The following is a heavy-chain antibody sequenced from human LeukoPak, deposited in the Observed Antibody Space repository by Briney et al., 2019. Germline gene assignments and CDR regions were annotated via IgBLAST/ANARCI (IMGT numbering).Heavy chain of an antibody. CDR2: ISGSGATR. D-gene: IGHD6-13*01. CDR1: GFTFSNYE. Sequence: GGSLRLSCAASGFTFSNYEMNWVRQAPGKGLEWIAHISGSGATRYYADSVKGRFTISRDNAKNSVYLQMNSLRAEDTAVYSCARGGHFSSYREYFHNWGQGTLVSVPS. V-gene: IGHV3-48*03. J-gene: IGHJ1*01. CDR3: ARGGHFSSYREYFHN.